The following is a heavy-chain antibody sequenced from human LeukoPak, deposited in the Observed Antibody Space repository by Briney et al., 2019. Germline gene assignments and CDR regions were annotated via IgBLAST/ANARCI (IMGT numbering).Heavy chain of an antibody. CDR3: ARTTVVTPSAFDI. J-gene: IGHJ3*02. V-gene: IGHV4-34*01. D-gene: IGHD4-23*01. CDR2: INHSGST. Sequence: SETLSLTCAVYGGSFSGYYWSWLRQPPGKGLEWIGEINHSGSTNYNPSLKSRATISVDTSKNQFSLKLSSVTAADTAVYYCARTTVVTPSAFDIWGQGTLVTVSS. CDR1: GGSFSGYY.